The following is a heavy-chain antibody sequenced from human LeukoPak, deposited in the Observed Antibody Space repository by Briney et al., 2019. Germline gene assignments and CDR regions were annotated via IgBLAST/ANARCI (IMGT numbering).Heavy chain of an antibody. Sequence: SETLSLTCAVYGGSFSGYYWSWIRQPPGKGLEWIGEINHSGSTNYNPSLKSRVTISVDTSKNQFSLKLSSVTAADTAVYYCARVRIQLWVEYYFDYWGQGTLVTASS. CDR1: GGSFSGYY. CDR2: INHSGST. V-gene: IGHV4-34*01. J-gene: IGHJ4*02. CDR3: ARVRIQLWVEYYFDY. D-gene: IGHD5-18*01.